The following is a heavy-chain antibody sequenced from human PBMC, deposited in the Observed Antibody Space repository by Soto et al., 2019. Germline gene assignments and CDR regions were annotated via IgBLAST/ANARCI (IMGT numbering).Heavy chain of an antibody. CDR3: ARGLGITMIVVADDAFDI. V-gene: IGHV4-34*01. CDR1: GGSFGGYS. CDR2: INHSGST. J-gene: IGHJ3*02. D-gene: IGHD3-22*01. Sequence: PGETLSLTCAVYGGSFGGYSWNWIRQPPGKGLEWIGEINHSGSTNYNPSLKSRVTISVDTSKNQFSLKLSSVTAADTAVYYCARGLGITMIVVADDAFDIWGQGTMVTVSS.